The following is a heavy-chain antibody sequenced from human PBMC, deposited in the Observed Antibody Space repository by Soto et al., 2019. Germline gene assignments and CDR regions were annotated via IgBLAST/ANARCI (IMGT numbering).Heavy chain of an antibody. D-gene: IGHD2-2*01. CDR1: GFTFSSYA. CDR2: ISGSGGST. Sequence: EVQLLESGGGLVQPGGSLRLSCAASGFTFSSYAMSWVRQAPGKGLEWVSAISGSGGSTYYADSVKGRFTISRDNSKNTLYLQMNSRRAEDTAVYYCAKGYCSSTSCYAIDAFDIWGQGTMVTVSS. V-gene: IGHV3-23*01. J-gene: IGHJ3*02. CDR3: AKGYCSSTSCYAIDAFDI.